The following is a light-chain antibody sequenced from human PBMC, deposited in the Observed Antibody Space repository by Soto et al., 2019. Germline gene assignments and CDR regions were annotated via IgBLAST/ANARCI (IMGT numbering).Light chain of an antibody. CDR3: QHYNSYSEA. Sequence: DILMTQSPSFLSASVGDIVTITCRASQSISTWVAWYQQKPGKAPKLLIYKTSSLESGVPSRFRGSGSGTEFTLTISSLQPDDFATYYCQHYNSYSEAFGQGTRLEIK. CDR2: KTS. J-gene: IGKJ5*01. V-gene: IGKV1-5*03. CDR1: QSISTW.